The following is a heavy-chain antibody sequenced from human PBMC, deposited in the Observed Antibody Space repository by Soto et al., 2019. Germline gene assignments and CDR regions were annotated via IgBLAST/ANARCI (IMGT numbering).Heavy chain of an antibody. CDR3: VRQGIDYLHGLVDV. Sequence: QVQVKQWGPRRVKPSETRSLTCPVPGGPTRSHNWAWFRQSPGRGLEWIGYVYYTGGTSYNPSLNSRVTISADTSTNHISLTLSSVTAADTAIYYCVRQGIDYLHGLVDVWGQGTAVSVSS. CDR1: GGPTRSHN. CDR2: VYYTGGT. J-gene: IGHJ6*02. D-gene: IGHD1-26*01. V-gene: IGHV4-59*08.